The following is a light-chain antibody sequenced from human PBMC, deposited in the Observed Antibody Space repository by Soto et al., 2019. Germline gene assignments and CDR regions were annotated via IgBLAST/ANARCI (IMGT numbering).Light chain of an antibody. J-gene: IGKJ5*01. CDR1: QCISTP. V-gene: IGKV1-9*01. CDR2: ESS. CDR3: QHFKCVPIT. Sequence: IHPTQSTSFLCASVRDRVYITCLASQCISTPLAWYQQKPGKAPKVLIYESSLLQSGVPSRFSGSGSGTDFTLTISSLQPEDFATYYCQHFKCVPITFGLGTLL.